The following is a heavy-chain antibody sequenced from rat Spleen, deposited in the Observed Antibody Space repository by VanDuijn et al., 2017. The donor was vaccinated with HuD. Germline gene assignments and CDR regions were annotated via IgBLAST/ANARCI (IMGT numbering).Heavy chain of an antibody. D-gene: IGHD4-3*01. CDR1: GFTFSDYY. J-gene: IGHJ2*01. CDR2: ISYDGGST. CDR3: AVSGYGY. Sequence: EVQLVESGGGLVQPGRSLKLSCAASGFTFSDYYMAWVRQAPTKGLEWVASISYDGGSTYYRDSVKGGFTISRDNAKSTVYLQMNSLRSEDTATYYCAVSGYGYWGQGVLVTVSS. V-gene: IGHV5-20*01.